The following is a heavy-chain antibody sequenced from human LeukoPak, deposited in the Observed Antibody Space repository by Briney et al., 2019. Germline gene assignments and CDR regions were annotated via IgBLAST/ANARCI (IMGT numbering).Heavy chain of an antibody. CDR3: ARDMGEPRYAIVVVVAATGGFDY. D-gene: IGHD2-15*01. Sequence: PGGSLRPSCAASGFTFSSYGMHWVRQAPGKGLEWVAFIRYDGSNKYYADSVEGRFTISRDNSKNTLYLQMNSLRAEDTAVYYCARDMGEPRYAIVVVVAATGGFDYWGQGTLVTVSS. CDR2: IRYDGSNK. V-gene: IGHV3-30*02. CDR1: GFTFSSYG. J-gene: IGHJ4*02.